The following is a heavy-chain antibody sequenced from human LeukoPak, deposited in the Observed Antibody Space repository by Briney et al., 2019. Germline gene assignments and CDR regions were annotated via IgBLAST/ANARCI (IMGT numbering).Heavy chain of an antibody. CDR2: IIPIFGTP. V-gene: IGHV1-69*13. CDR3: ARGSAYCSGGSCYQYFDY. D-gene: IGHD2-15*01. J-gene: IGHJ4*02. Sequence: SVKVSCKASGCTFSSYAISWVRQAPGQGLEWMGGIIPIFGTPNYAQKFQGRVTITADESTSTAYMELSSLRSEDTAVYYCARGSAYCSGGSCYQYFDYWGQGTLVTVSS. CDR1: GCTFSSYA.